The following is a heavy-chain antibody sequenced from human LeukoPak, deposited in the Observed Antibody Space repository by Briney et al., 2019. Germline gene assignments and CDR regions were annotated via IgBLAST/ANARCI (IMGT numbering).Heavy chain of an antibody. V-gene: IGHV3-7*01. J-gene: IGHJ6*03. D-gene: IGHD3-22*01. Sequence: PGGSLRLSCAASGFTFNNYYMSWVRQAPGKGLEWVANIKQDGSDKYYVDSVKGRFTISRDNAKNSLYLQMSSLRAEDTAVYYCARQPDYYDSSGYFYYYYYYMDVWGKGTTVTVSS. CDR1: GFTFNNYY. CDR2: IKQDGSDK. CDR3: ARQPDYYDSSGYFYYYYYYMDV.